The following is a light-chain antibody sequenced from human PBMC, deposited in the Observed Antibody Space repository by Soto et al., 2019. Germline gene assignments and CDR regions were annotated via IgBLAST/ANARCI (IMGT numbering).Light chain of an antibody. CDR2: DAS. V-gene: IGKV3-11*01. CDR3: QQRSNWPIT. J-gene: IGKJ3*01. Sequence: EIVLTQSPATLSLSPGERATLSCRASQSVSSYLAWYQQKPGQAPRLLIYDASNRATAIPARFSGSGSGTDITLTISSLEPEDFAVYYCQQRSNWPITFGHGTKVEIK. CDR1: QSVSSY.